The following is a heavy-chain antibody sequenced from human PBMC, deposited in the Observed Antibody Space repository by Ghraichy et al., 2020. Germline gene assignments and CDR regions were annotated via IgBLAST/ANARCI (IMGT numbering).Heavy chain of an antibody. CDR2: INHSGST. J-gene: IGHJ6*02. Sequence: SETLSLTCAVYGGSFSGYYWSLIRQPPGKGLEWIGEINHSGSTNYNPSLKSRVTISVDTSKNQFSLKLRSVTAADTAVYYCARGANLYDTSGFRNTYSGMDVWGQGTTVTVSS. V-gene: IGHV4-34*01. CDR1: GGSFSGYY. D-gene: IGHD3-22*01. CDR3: ARGANLYDTSGFRNTYSGMDV.